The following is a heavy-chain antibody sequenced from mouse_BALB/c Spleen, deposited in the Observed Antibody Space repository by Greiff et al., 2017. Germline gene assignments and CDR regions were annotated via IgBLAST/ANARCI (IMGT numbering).Heavy chain of an antibody. Sequence: EVKLMESGPGLVKPSQSLSLTCTVTGYSITSDYAWNWIRQFPGNKLEWMGYISYSGSTSYNPSLKSRISITRDTSKNQFFLQLNSVTTEDTATYYCARDHRGSYWGQGTLVTVSA. CDR3: ARDHRGSY. CDR1: GYSITSDYA. V-gene: IGHV3-2*02. D-gene: IGHD2-14*01. J-gene: IGHJ3*01. CDR2: ISYSGST.